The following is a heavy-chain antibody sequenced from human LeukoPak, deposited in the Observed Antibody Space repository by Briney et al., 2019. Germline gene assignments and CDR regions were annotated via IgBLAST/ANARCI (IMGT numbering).Heavy chain of an antibody. J-gene: IGHJ6*03. D-gene: IGHD3-22*01. V-gene: IGHV3-21*01. CDR1: GFTFSSYG. CDR2: ISSSSSYI. CDR3: ARDSYYDSSGSPSRRYYYYMDV. Sequence: PGGSLRLSCAASGFTFSSYGMNWVRQAPGKGLEWVSSISSSSSYIYYADSVKGRFTISRDNAKNSLYLQMNSLRAEDTAVYYCARDSYYDSSGSPSRRYYYYMDVWGKGTPVTVSS.